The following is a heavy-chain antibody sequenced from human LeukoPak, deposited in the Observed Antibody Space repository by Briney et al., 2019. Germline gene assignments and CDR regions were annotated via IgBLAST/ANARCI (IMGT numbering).Heavy chain of an antibody. CDR3: ARVVRYDSD. CDR1: GGSISSGGYY. J-gene: IGHJ4*02. V-gene: IGHV4-30-2*01. Sequence: PSETLSLTCTVSGGSISSGGYYWSWIRQPPGKGLEWIGYIYHSGSTYYNPSLKSRVTISVDRSKNQFSLKLSSVTAADTAVYYCARVVRYDSDWGQGTLVTVSS. CDR2: IYHSGST. D-gene: IGHD3-3*01.